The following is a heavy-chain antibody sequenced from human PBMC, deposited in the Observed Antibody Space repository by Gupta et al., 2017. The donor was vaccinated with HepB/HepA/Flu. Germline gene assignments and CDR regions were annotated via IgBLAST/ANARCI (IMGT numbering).Heavy chain of an antibody. CDR1: GFTFDDYT. J-gene: IGHJ4*02. D-gene: IGHD6-19*01. CDR2: ISWDGGST. CDR3: AKDYVTAVAGSGRGGFFDY. V-gene: IGHV3-43*01. Sequence: EVQLVESVGVVVQPGGSLRLSCAASGFTFDDYTMHWVRQAPGKGLEWVSLISWDGGSTYYADSVKGRFTISRDNSKNSLYLQMNSLRTEDTALYYCAKDYVTAVAGSGRGGFFDYWGQGTLVTVSS.